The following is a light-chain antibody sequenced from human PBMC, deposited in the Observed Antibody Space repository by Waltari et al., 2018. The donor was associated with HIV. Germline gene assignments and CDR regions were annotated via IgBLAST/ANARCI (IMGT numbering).Light chain of an antibody. CDR3: HQYYVPPFT. V-gene: IGKV4-1*01. J-gene: IGKJ3*01. Sequence: DIVTTQSPESLSLSLGERATINCKSSQSVLVRSKKSDNNYIARYQHKPGQPPKLLFYWGSTRESGVPDRFSASGSGTDFTLTISCLQAEDVAVYYCHQYYVPPFTFGPGTRVDLK. CDR1: QSVLVRSKKSDNNY. CDR2: WGS.